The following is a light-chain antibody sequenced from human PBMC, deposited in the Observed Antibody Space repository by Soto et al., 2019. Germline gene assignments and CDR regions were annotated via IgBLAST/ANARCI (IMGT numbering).Light chain of an antibody. V-gene: IGLV2-14*01. CDR3: SSYTIRSTLV. J-gene: IGLJ1*01. CDR1: SSDVGGYNY. CDR2: EVT. Sequence: QSVLTQPASVSGSPGQSITISCTGSSSDVGGYNYVSWYQQLPGKAPKLIIYEVTNRPSGVSNRFSGSKSGNTASLTISGLQAEDEADYYCSSYTIRSTLVFGTGTQLTVL.